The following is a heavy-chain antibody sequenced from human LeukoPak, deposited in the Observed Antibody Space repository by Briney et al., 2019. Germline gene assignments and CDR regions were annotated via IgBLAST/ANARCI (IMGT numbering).Heavy chain of an antibody. V-gene: IGHV1-69*13. J-gene: IGHJ5*02. D-gene: IGHD3-3*01. Sequence: GASVKVSCKASGGTFSSYAISWVRQAPGQGLEWMGGIIPIFGTANYAQKFQGRVTITADESTSTAYMELSSLRSDDTAVYYCARISGYDFWSGYPSAINWFDPWGQGTLVTVSS. CDR3: ARISGYDFWSGYPSAINWFDP. CDR1: GGTFSSYA. CDR2: IIPIFGTA.